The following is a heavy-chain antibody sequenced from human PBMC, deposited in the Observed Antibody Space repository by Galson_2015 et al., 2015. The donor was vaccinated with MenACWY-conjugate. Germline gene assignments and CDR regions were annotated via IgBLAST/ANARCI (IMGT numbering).Heavy chain of an antibody. D-gene: IGHD6-13*01. V-gene: IGHV3-33*01. CDR3: ARDPARIAAAVNWFDP. CDR2: IWYDGSNK. CDR1: GFTFSSYG. Sequence: SLRLSCEASGFTFSSYGRHWARQAPGKGLEWVAVIWYDGSNKYYADSVKGRFTIYRDNSKNTLYLQMNSLRAEDTAVYYCARDPARIAAAVNWFDPWGQGTLVTVSS. J-gene: IGHJ5*02.